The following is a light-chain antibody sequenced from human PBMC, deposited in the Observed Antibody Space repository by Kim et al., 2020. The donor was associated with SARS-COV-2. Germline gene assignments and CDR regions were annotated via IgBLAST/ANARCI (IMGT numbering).Light chain of an antibody. J-gene: IGKJ1*01. CDR1: QGISNY. Sequence: AYGGDRVTITCRASQGISNYLAWYQQKPGKVPQLLIYAAYTLQSGVPSRFSGSGSGTYFTLTISSLQPEDVATYYCLKYNSAPWTFGQGTKVDIK. CDR2: AAY. CDR3: LKYNSAPWT. V-gene: IGKV1-27*01.